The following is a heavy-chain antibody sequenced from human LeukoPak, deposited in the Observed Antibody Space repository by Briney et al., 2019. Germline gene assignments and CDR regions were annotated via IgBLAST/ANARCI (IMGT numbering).Heavy chain of an antibody. CDR1: GYSFTNYW. CDR3: ARLYTSSWYPVGYYYYYYMDV. CDR2: IYPGDSDT. D-gene: IGHD6-13*01. V-gene: IGHV5-51*01. Sequence: GESLKISCKGSGYSFTNYWIGWVRQMPGKGLEWMGIIYPGDSDTRYSPSFQGQVTISADKSISTAYLQWSSLKASDTAMYYCARLYTSSWYPVGYYYYYYMDVWGKGTTVTVSS. J-gene: IGHJ6*03.